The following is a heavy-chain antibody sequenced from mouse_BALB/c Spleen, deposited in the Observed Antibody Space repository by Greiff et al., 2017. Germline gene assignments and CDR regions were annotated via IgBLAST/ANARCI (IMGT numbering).Heavy chain of an antibody. J-gene: IGHJ2*01. CDR1: GFNIKDYY. D-gene: IGHD2-10*01. CDR2: IDPENGDT. Sequence: EVQLQQSGAELVRSGASVKLSCTASGFNIKDYYMHWVKQRPEQGLEWIGWIDPENGDTEYAPKFQGKATMTADTSSNTAYLQLSSLTSEDTAVYYCNAHPTVDYWGQGTTLTVSS. CDR3: NAHPTVDY. V-gene: IGHV14-4*02.